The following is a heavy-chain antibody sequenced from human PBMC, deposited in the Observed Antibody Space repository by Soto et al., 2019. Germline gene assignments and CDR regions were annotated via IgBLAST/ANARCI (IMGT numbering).Heavy chain of an antibody. CDR3: ASGGYDLFIGPNDY. V-gene: IGHV3-11*01. J-gene: IGHJ4*02. Sequence: PGGSLRLSCAASGFTFSDYYMSWIRQSLGKGLEWVSYISSSGSTIDYADSVKGRFTISRDNAKNSLYLQMNSLRAEDTAVYYCASGGYDLFIGPNDYWGQGTLITVSS. D-gene: IGHD5-12*01. CDR2: ISSSGSTI. CDR1: GFTFSDYY.